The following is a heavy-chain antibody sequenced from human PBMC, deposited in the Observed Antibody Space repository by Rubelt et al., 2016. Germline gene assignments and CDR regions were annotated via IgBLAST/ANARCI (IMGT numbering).Heavy chain of an antibody. Sequence: QVQLQQWGAGLLKPSETLSLTCAVYGGSFSGYYWSWIRQPPGKGLEWIGYIYYSGSTYYNPSLKSRVTISVDTSKNQFSLKLSSMTAADTAVYYCARDGPYGGPFDYWGQGTLVTVSS. D-gene: IGHD4-23*01. CDR3: ARDGPYGGPFDY. J-gene: IGHJ4*02. CDR1: GGSFSGYY. CDR2: IYYSGST. V-gene: IGHV4-34*01.